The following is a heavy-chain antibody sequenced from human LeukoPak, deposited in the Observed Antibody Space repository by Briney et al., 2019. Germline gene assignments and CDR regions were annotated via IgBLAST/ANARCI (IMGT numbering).Heavy chain of an antibody. V-gene: IGHV1-2*02. CDR3: ATWVAARPRSKNWFDP. D-gene: IGHD6-6*01. J-gene: IGHJ5*02. CDR2: INPNSGGT. Sequence: GASLKVSCKASGYTFTGYYMHWVRQAPGQGLEWMGWINPNSGGTNYAQKFQGRVTMTRDTSISTAYMELSRLRSDDTAVYYCATWVAARPRSKNWFDPWGQGTLVTVSS. CDR1: GYTFTGYY.